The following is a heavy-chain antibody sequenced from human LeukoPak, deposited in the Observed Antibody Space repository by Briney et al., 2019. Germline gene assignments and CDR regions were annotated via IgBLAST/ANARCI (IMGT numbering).Heavy chain of an antibody. J-gene: IGHJ2*01. CDR1: GGSISSYY. CDR3: ARLKTVSWYFDL. D-gene: IGHD4-11*01. CDR2: IYLSGRT. V-gene: IGHV4-4*07. Sequence: PSETLSLTCTVSGGSISSYYWNWIRQPAGKGLEWIGRIYLSGRTNYNPSLQSRVTMSVDTSKNQFSLKLSSVTAADTAVYYCARLKTVSWYFDLWGRGTLVTVSS.